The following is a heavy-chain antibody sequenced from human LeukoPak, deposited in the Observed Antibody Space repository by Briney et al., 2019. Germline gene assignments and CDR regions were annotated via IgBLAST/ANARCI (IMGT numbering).Heavy chain of an antibody. CDR2: INTNTGNP. CDR3: ARTLVAAPNQKAWSFDY. V-gene: IGHV7-4-1*02. CDR1: GYTFTAYA. D-gene: IGHD2-15*01. Sequence: ASVQVSCKASGYTFTAYAINWVRQAPGQGLEWMGWINTNTGNPTYAQGFTGRFVFSLDTSVSTAYLQISSLKAEDTAAYYCARTLVAAPNQKAWSFDYWGQGTLVTVSS. J-gene: IGHJ4*02.